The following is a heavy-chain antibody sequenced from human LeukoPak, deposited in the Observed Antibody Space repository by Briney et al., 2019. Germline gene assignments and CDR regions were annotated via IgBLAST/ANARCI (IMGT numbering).Heavy chain of an antibody. V-gene: IGHV4-59*08. Sequence: SETLSLTCTVSGGSISSYYWSWIRQPPGKGLEWIGYIYYSGSTNYNPSLKSRVTISVDTSKNQFSLKLSSVTAADTAVYYCARRGSSRDGYNYYFDYWGQGTLVTVSS. CDR2: IYYSGST. CDR1: GGSISSYY. D-gene: IGHD5-24*01. J-gene: IGHJ4*02. CDR3: ARRGSSRDGYNYYFDY.